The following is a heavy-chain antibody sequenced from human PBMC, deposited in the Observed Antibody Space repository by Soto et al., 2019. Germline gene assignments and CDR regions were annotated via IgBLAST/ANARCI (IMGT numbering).Heavy chain of an antibody. CDR2: FDPDEAET. V-gene: IGHV1-24*01. CDR3: TTYHGDYNFDH. J-gene: IGHJ5*02. D-gene: IGHD4-17*01. Sequence: QVQLVQSGAEVKKPGASVKVSCKVSGYTLNEVAMHWVRQAPGKGLEWLGGFDPDEAETIYAQHFQGRVTMTEDTSTDTVYMEFSSLRSEETALYFCTTYHGDYNFDHWGQGTLVTVSS. CDR1: GYTLNEVA.